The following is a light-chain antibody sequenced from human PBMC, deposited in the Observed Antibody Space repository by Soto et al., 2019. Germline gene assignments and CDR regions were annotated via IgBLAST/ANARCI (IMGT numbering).Light chain of an antibody. CDR1: QTVSSY. Sequence: EIVLTQSPATLSLSPGERATLSCRASQTVSSYLAWYQQKAGQAPRPLIYDASNRAPGIPARFSGSGSGTDFTLTISSLEPEDFAVYYCQQRSSWPLTVGGGTKVDSK. CDR3: QQRSSWPLT. J-gene: IGKJ4*01. CDR2: DAS. V-gene: IGKV3-11*01.